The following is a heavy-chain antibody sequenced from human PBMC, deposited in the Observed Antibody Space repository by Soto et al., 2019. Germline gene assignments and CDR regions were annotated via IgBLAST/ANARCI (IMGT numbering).Heavy chain of an antibody. Sequence: QVQLQESGPGLVKPSETLSLTCTVSGGSISSYYWSWIRQPAGKGLERIGRIYTSGSTNYNPSLKSRVTMSVDTSKNQVSVKLSSVTAADTVVYYCARDTDERLYYWGRGTLVTVSS. J-gene: IGHJ4*02. CDR1: GGSISSYY. CDR2: IYTSGST. V-gene: IGHV4-4*07. CDR3: ARDTDERLYY.